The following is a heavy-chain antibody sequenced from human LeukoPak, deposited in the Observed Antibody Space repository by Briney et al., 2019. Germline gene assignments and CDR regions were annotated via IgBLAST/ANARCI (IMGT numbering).Heavy chain of an antibody. V-gene: IGHV3-30*02. CDR2: IWSNGGNQ. Sequence: HPGGSLRLSCAASGFTFSNYGMHWVRQAPGKGLEWVAVIWSNGGNQNYADSVKGRFTISRDNSKNTLYLQMNSLRAEDTAVYYCAKSGAHSSSWYCNYWGQGTLVTVSS. D-gene: IGHD6-13*01. J-gene: IGHJ4*02. CDR3: AKSGAHSSSWYCNY. CDR1: GFTFSNYG.